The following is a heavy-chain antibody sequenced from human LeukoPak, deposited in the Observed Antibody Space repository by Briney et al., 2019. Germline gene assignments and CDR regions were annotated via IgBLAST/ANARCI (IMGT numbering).Heavy chain of an antibody. Sequence: GASVKVSCKASGHTFTGYYMHWVRQAPGQGLEWMGRINPNSGGTNYAQKFQGRVTMTRDTSISTAYMELSRLRSDDTAVYYCARGGEDIYSGYEFDYWGQGTLVTVSS. CDR3: ARGGEDIYSGYEFDY. CDR1: GHTFTGYY. J-gene: IGHJ4*02. V-gene: IGHV1-2*06. CDR2: INPNSGGT. D-gene: IGHD5-12*01.